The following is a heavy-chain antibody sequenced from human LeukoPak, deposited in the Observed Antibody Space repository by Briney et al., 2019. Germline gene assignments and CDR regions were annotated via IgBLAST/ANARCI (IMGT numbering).Heavy chain of an antibody. Sequence: GRSLRLSCAVSGFTFSSYGMSWVRQAPGKGLEWVSAISDSGSDTYYADSVKGRFTISKGNSKNTLYLRMNSLRADDTAVYYCAKRVPYSSSSVYFDYWGQGTLVTVSS. CDR1: GFTFSSYG. CDR2: ISDSGSDT. CDR3: AKRVPYSSSSVYFDY. J-gene: IGHJ4*02. D-gene: IGHD6-6*01. V-gene: IGHV3-23*01.